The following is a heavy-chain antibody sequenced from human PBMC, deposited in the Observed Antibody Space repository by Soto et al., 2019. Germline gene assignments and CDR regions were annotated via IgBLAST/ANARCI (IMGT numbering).Heavy chain of an antibody. D-gene: IGHD5-18*01. J-gene: IGHJ4*02. CDR1: GFTFSSYA. CDR3: AKDLWSYSYGNFDY. Sequence: GGSLRLSCAASGFTFSSYARSWVRQAPGKGLEWVSAISGSGGSTYYADSVKGRFTISRDNSKNTLYLQMNSLRAEDTAVYYCAKDLWSYSYGNFDYWGQGTLVTVSS. V-gene: IGHV3-23*01. CDR2: ISGSGGST.